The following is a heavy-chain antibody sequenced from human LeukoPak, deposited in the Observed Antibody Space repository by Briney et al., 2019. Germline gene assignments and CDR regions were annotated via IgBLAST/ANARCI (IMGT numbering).Heavy chain of an antibody. CDR2: IYYSGST. CDR3: ARGLGYCSSTSCPYYFDY. J-gene: IGHJ4*02. CDR1: GGSISSGVYY. Sequence: PSQTLSLTCTVSGGSISSGVYYWSWIRQHPGKGLEWIGYIYYSGSTYYNPSLKSRVTISVDTSKNQFSLKLSSVTAADTAVYYCARGLGYCSSTSCPYYFDYWGQGTLVTVSS. V-gene: IGHV4-31*03. D-gene: IGHD2-2*01.